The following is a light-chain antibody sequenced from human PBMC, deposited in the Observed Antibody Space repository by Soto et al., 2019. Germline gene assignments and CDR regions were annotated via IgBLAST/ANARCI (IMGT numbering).Light chain of an antibody. CDR1: SSNIGSNY. Sequence: QSVLTQPPSVSGTPGQRVTISCSGNSSNIGSNYVYWYQQVPGTAPKLLIYRSYQRPSGVPDRFSGSKSGTAASLAISGLGPEDEADYYCAAWDDSLSGYWVFGGGTKLTVL. CDR2: RSY. J-gene: IGLJ3*02. CDR3: AAWDDSLSGYWV. V-gene: IGLV1-47*01.